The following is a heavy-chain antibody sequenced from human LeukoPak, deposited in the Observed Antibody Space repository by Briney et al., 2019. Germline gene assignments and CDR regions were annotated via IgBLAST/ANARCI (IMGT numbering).Heavy chain of an antibody. J-gene: IGHJ4*02. CDR3: AGIDYYDSSGPYYFDY. CDR1: RGTFSSYA. V-gene: IGHV1-69*04. D-gene: IGHD3-22*01. CDR2: IIPILGIA. Sequence: SVKVSCKASRGTFSSYAISWVRQAPGQGLEWMGRIIPILGIANYAQKFQGRVTITADKSTSTAYMELSSLRSEDTAVYYCAGIDYYDSSGPYYFDYWGQGTLVTVSS.